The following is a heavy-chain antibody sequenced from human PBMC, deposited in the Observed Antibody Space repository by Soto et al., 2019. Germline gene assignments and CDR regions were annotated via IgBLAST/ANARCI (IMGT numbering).Heavy chain of an antibody. Sequence: PSETLSLTCAVSGASFSANYWTWIRQPPGKGLEWIGEISHSGNTNYDPSLKSRVTISVDTSRNQFSLKLTSVTAADTAVYYCASARWDYWGQGTLVTVSS. CDR2: ISHSGNT. CDR1: GASFSANY. CDR3: ASARWDY. J-gene: IGHJ4*02. V-gene: IGHV4-34*01.